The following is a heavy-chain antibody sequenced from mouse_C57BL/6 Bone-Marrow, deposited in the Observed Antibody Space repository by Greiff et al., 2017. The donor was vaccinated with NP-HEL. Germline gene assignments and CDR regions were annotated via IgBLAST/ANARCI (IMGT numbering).Heavy chain of an antibody. CDR1: GYTFTSYW. V-gene: IGHV1-69*01. D-gene: IGHD2-1*01. CDR2: IDPSDSYT. CDR3: AREEVLLLGFAY. Sequence: QVQLQQPGAELVMPGASVKLSCKASGYTFTSYWMHWVKQRPGQGLEWIGEIDPSDSYTNYNQKFKGKSTLTVDKSSSTAYMQLSSLTSEDSVVYYCAREEVLLLGFAYWGQGTLVTVSA. J-gene: IGHJ3*01.